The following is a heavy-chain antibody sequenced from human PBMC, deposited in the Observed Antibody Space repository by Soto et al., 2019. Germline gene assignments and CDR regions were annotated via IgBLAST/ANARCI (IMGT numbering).Heavy chain of an antibody. Sequence: SETLSLTCTVSGGSISSGTCYWSWIRQHPGKGLEWIGYIYYNGYTYYNPSLKSRIAISVDTSKNQFSLKLSSVTAADTAVYYCARDLSYGGYSRAMDVWGQGTTVTVSS. V-gene: IGHV4-31*03. J-gene: IGHJ6*02. CDR1: GGSISSGTCY. CDR2: IYYNGYT. CDR3: ARDLSYGGYSRAMDV. D-gene: IGHD2-21*02.